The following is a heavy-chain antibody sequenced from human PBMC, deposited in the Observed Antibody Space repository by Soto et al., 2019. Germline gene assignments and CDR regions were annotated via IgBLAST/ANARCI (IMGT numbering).Heavy chain of an antibody. D-gene: IGHD3-10*01. V-gene: IGHV3-23*01. CDR1: GFTFSSYA. J-gene: IGHJ6*02. CDR3: ARGDRGGSGSPASYYYSGLDV. CDR2: VSAGGDMT. Sequence: DVQLLESGGHLVQPGGSLRLSCAASGFTFSSYAMSWVRQAPGKGLEWVSSVSAGGDMTYYSDSVKGRFTISRDNSNNALFLQMNRLRIEDTALYSCARGDRGGSGSPASYYYSGLDVWGQGTTVTVS.